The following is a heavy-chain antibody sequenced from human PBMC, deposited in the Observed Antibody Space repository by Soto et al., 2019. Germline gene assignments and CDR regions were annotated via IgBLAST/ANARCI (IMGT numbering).Heavy chain of an antibody. V-gene: IGHV3-23*01. J-gene: IGHJ6*02. CDR3: AKEMKSQPGGYYYGMDV. CDR1: KFAVISYS. Sequence: SLKISCAAAKFAVISYSMICVRQAPGKVLEWVSYISGSGGSTYYADSVKGRFTISRDNSKNSLYLQMNSLRAEDTAVYYCAKEMKSQPGGYYYGMDVWGQGTTVTV. D-gene: IGHD2-2*01. CDR2: ISGSGGST.